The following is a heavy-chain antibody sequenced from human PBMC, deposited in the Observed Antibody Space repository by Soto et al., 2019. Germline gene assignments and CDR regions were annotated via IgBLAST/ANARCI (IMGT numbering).Heavy chain of an antibody. J-gene: IGHJ5*02. D-gene: IGHD3-22*01. V-gene: IGHV4-59*12. CDR2: MHYSGDT. CDR3: ARGEPYYYDSRGGNWFDP. Sequence: GSLRLSCAASGFTFSSYAMHWVRQAPGKGLEWIASMHYSGDTHYNPSLKSRVTISVDTSKNQFSLKLSSVTAADTAVYYCARGEPYYYDSRGGNWFDPWGQGTLVTVSS. CDR1: GFTFSSYA.